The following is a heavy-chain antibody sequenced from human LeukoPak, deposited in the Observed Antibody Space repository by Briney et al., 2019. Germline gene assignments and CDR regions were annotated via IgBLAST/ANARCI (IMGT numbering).Heavy chain of an antibody. Sequence: ASVKVSCKTSGYTFTTYDIIWVRQAPGQGLEWMGCISAKNGNTNYVQKIQGRVTMTTDTSTGTAYMELRSLTSDDTAVYYCARGREWGDTWGQGTLVTVSS. CDR3: ARGREWGDT. D-gene: IGHD1-26*01. V-gene: IGHV1-18*01. CDR2: ISAKNGNT. CDR1: GYTFTTYD. J-gene: IGHJ5*02.